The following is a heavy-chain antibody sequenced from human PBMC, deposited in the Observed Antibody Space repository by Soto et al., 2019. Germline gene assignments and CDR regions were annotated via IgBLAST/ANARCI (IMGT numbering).Heavy chain of an antibody. Sequence: GGSLRLSCAASGFTFSSYAMSWVRQAPGKGLEWVSAISGSGGSTYYAESVKGRFTISRDNSKNTLYLQMNSLRAEDTAVYYCAKVLWSGYYTKHLGVGFDYMDVWGKGTTVTVSS. CDR3: AKVLWSGYYTKHLGVGFDYMDV. J-gene: IGHJ6*03. D-gene: IGHD3-3*01. CDR1: GFTFSSYA. V-gene: IGHV3-23*01. CDR2: ISGSGGST.